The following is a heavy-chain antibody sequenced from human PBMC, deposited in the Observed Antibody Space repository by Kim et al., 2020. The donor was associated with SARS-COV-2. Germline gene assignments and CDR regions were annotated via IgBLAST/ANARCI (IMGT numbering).Heavy chain of an antibody. CDR3: ARSPPGIAAAGTRFDY. CDR1: GFTFSSYA. D-gene: IGHD6-13*01. CDR2: ISYDGSNE. Sequence: GGSLRLSCAASGFTFSSYAMHWVRQAPGKGLEWVAVISYDGSNEYYADSVKGRFTISRDNSKNTLYLQMNSLRAEDTAVYYCARSPPGIAAAGTRFDYWGQGTLVTVSS. V-gene: IGHV3-30-3*01. J-gene: IGHJ4*02.